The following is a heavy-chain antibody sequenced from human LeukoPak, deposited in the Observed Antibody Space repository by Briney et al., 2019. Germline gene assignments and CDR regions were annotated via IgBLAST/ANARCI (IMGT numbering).Heavy chain of an antibody. CDR3: AKDYSKTTYYGSGTYYRPNWFDP. J-gene: IGHJ5*02. Sequence: GGSLRLSCAASGFTFSSYAMHWVRQAPGKGLEWVAVISYDGSNKYYADSVKGRFTISRDNSKNTLYLQMNSLRAEDTAVYFCAKDYSKTTYYGSGTYYRPNWFDPWGQGTLVTVSS. V-gene: IGHV3-30*04. D-gene: IGHD3-10*01. CDR1: GFTFSSYA. CDR2: ISYDGSNK.